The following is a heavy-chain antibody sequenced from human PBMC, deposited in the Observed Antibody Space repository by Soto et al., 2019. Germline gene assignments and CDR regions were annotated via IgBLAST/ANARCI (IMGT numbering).Heavy chain of an antibody. CDR3: ARTAIIVVVPAASRYCGGDCYDY. D-gene: IGHD2-2*01. CDR2: ISAYNGNT. CDR1: GYTFTSYG. Sequence: QVQLVQSGAEVKKPGASVKVSCKASGYTFTSYGISWVRQAPGQGLEWMGWISAYNGNTNYAQKLQGRVTMTTDTPTSTVYMERRGRRSDDTAVYYGARTAIIVVVPAASRYCGGDCYDYWGQGTLVTVSS. J-gene: IGHJ4*02. V-gene: IGHV1-18*01.